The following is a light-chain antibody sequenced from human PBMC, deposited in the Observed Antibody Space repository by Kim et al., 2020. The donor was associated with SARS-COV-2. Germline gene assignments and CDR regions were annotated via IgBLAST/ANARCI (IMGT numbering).Light chain of an antibody. J-gene: IGLJ2*01. CDR3: CSYTSSSNLA. CDR1: SSDVGGYDY. Sequence: QSALTQPASVSGSPGQSITISCTGTSSDVGGYDYVSWYQQHPGKAPKLMIYGVTKRPSGVSNRFSASKSGNTASLTISGLQAEDEADYYCCSYTSSSNLAFGGGTQLTV. CDR2: GVT. V-gene: IGLV2-14*01.